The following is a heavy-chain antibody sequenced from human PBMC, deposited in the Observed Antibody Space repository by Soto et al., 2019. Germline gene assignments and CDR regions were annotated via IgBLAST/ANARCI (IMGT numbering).Heavy chain of an antibody. CDR1: GXICSSYD. CDR2: ILVDGRT. V-gene: IGHV3-23*01. CDR3: AKATATGGGAFDI. J-gene: IGHJ3*02. D-gene: IGHD2-8*02. Sequence: GSLKLSCAASGXICSSYDMSWVRQAPGKGLELVSTILVDGRTFYVDSLKCRFTISRDSSQKTMCLQMNSLTAGDTDLYYCAKATATGGGAFDICGQGTMGTVSS.